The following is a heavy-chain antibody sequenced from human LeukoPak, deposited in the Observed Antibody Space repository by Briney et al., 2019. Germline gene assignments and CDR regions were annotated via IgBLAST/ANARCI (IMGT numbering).Heavy chain of an antibody. D-gene: IGHD6-13*01. CDR3: ARNPDSSSWYPTRYYYGMDV. CDR2: ISSSSSTI. Sequence: PGGSLRLSCAASGFTFSSYSMNWVRQAPGKGLEWVSYISSSSSTIYYADSVKGRFTISRDNAKNSLYLRMNSLRAEDTAVYYCARNPDSSSWYPTRYYYGMDVWGQGTTVTVSS. J-gene: IGHJ6*02. V-gene: IGHV3-48*01. CDR1: GFTFSSYS.